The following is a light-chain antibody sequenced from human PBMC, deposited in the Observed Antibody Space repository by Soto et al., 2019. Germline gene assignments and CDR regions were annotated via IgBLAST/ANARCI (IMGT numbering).Light chain of an antibody. CDR3: QQYQTYSRT. Sequence: DIQMTQSPSTLSASVGDRITITCRASQSINTWLAWYRQRPGEAPQLLLYDGSTLPMGVPSRFSGSGSGTEFTLTITRLQPDDFATFYCQQYQTYSRTFGQGTKVELK. CDR1: QSINTW. CDR2: DGS. J-gene: IGKJ1*01. V-gene: IGKV1-5*01.